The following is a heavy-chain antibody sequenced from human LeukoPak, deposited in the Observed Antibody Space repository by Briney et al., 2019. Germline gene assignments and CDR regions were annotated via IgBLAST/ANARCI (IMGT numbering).Heavy chain of an antibody. Sequence: GGSLRLSCVASGFAFSNHNMDWVRQAPGKGLEWVSYISGSGDAIFYADSVKGRFTISRDSSKNTLYLQMNSLRAEDTAVYYCAELGITMIGGVWGKGTTVTISS. CDR3: AELGITMIGGV. CDR1: GFAFSNHN. J-gene: IGHJ6*04. D-gene: IGHD3-10*02. V-gene: IGHV3-48*01. CDR2: ISGSGDAI.